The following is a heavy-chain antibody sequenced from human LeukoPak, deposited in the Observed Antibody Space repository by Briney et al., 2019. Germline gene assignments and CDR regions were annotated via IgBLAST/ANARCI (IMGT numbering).Heavy chain of an antibody. Sequence: PGGSLRLSCAASGFTFSSYGMHWVRQAPGKGLEWVAVISYDGSNKYYADSVKGRFTISRDNSKNTLYLQMNSLRAEDTAVYYCAGVKAAAARWGYFDYWGQGTLVTVSS. V-gene: IGHV3-30*03. J-gene: IGHJ4*02. CDR3: AGVKAAAARWGYFDY. CDR2: ISYDGSNK. CDR1: GFTFSSYG. D-gene: IGHD6-13*01.